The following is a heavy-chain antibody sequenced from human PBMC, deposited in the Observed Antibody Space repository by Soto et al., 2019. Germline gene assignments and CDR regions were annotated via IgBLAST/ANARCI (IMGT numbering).Heavy chain of an antibody. J-gene: IGHJ4*02. Sequence: SETLSLTCSVSGGSISSSSYCWGWLRQPPGKGLEWIGSIYYSGSTYYTPSLKSRVTVSVDTSKNQFSLKLSSVTAADAAVYYCARTNSSGFYFDYWGQGTLVTVSS. D-gene: IGHD6-19*01. CDR2: IYYSGST. CDR1: GGSISSSSYC. CDR3: ARTNSSGFYFDY. V-gene: IGHV4-39*01.